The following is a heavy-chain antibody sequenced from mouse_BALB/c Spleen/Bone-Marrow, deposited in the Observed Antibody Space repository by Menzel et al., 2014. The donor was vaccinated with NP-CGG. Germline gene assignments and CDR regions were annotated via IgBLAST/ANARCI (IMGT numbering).Heavy chain of an antibody. V-gene: IGHV7-3*02. D-gene: IGHD2-1*01. J-gene: IGHJ1*01. CDR3: ARDRHYGNYYWYFDV. CDR1: GFTFTDYY. Sequence: EVKEVESGGGLVQPGGSLRLSCATSGFTFTDYYMSWVRQPPGKALEWLGFIRNKANGYTTEYSASVKGRFTISRDNSQSILYLQMNTLRAEDSATYYCARDRHYGNYYWYFDVWGAGTTVTVSS. CDR2: IRNKANGYTT.